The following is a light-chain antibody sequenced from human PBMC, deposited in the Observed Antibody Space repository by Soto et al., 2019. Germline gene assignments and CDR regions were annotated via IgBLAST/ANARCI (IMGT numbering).Light chain of an antibody. CDR3: AAWDDNLKGVL. J-gene: IGLJ2*01. Sequence: QSVLTQPPSASGTPGQSVTISCAGSSSNIGTNSVNWYQQLPGAAPKVLIYNFNQRPSGVPDRFSGSKSGTSASLAISGLQSEDEADYYCAAWDDNLKGVLFGGGTKLTVL. CDR1: SSNIGTNS. CDR2: NFN. V-gene: IGLV1-44*01.